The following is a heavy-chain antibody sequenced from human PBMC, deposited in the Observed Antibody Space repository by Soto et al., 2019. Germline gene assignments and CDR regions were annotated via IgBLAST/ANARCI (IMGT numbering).Heavy chain of an antibody. CDR1: GYTFTSYT. D-gene: IGHD3-9*01. CDR2: IIPILGIA. J-gene: IGHJ6*02. Sequence: SVKVSCKASGYTFTSYTISWVRQAPGQGLEWMGRIIPILGIANYAQKFQGRVTITADKSTSTAYMELSSLRSEDTAVYYCARGYFDWLIYYYYGMDVWGQGTTVTVSS. CDR3: ARGYFDWLIYYYYGMDV. V-gene: IGHV1-69*02.